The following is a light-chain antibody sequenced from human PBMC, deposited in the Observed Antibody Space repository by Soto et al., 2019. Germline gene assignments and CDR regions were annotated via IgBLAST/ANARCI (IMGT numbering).Light chain of an antibody. CDR1: QDISNF. CDR3: QKCKIAPFT. V-gene: IGKV1-27*01. CDR2: AAS. Sequence: DIQMTQSPSSLSAFVGDTVTITCRASQDISNFLAWYQQKPGKVPKLLIYAASTLQSGVPSRFSGSGSGTDFTLTISSLQPEDVATYYCQKCKIAPFTFGGGTKV. J-gene: IGKJ4*01.